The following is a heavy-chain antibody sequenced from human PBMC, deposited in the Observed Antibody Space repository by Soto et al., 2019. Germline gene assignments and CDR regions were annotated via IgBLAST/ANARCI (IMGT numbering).Heavy chain of an antibody. CDR3: ARVPGP. V-gene: IGHV4-30-2*01. Sequence: QLQLQECGSGLVKPSQTLSLTCAVSGGSISSDGYSWSWIRQPPGMGLEWIGYIYHSGSTYYNPSLKSRVTISVDRSKNQFSLKLSSVTAADTAVYYCARVPGPWGQGTLVTVSS. D-gene: IGHD7-27*01. CDR1: GGSISSDGYS. CDR2: IYHSGST. J-gene: IGHJ5*02.